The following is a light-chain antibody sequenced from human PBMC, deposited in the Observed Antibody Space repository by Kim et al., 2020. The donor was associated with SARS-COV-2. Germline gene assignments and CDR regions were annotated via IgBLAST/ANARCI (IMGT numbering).Light chain of an antibody. CDR1: QSITSSS. CDR2: GAS. Sequence: SPGERATLSCRASQSITSSSLAWYQQKAGQPPRLLIYGASNRATGTPDRFSGSGSGTDFTLTISRLEPEDFAVYYCQQYDSSPTFGPGTKVDIK. V-gene: IGKV3-20*01. CDR3: QQYDSSPT. J-gene: IGKJ3*01.